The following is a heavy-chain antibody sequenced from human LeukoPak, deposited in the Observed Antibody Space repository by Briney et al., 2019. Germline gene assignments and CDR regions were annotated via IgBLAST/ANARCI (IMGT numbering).Heavy chain of an antibody. CDR2: VYYSGNT. CDR1: GGYISSSTSF. J-gene: IGHJ4*02. V-gene: IGHV4-39*01. Sequence: SETLSLTCTVSGGYISSSTSFWAWIRQPPGKGLEWIGNVYYSGNTHYNTSLKSRVTISLDTSMSQFSLRLTSVTAADTAVYFCARHGLYQDYGYWGQGILVAVSS. CDR3: ARHGLYQDYGY. D-gene: IGHD3-16*01.